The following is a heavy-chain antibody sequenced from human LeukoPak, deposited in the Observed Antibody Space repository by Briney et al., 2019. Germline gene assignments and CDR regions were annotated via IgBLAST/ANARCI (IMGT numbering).Heavy chain of an antibody. CDR1: GFTFSSYA. CDR2: ISYDGSNK. CDR3: ARDRIVEQWFGFDY. V-gene: IGHV3-30*04. D-gene: IGHD6-19*01. J-gene: IGHJ4*02. Sequence: GGSLRLSCAASGFTFSSYAMHCVRQAPGKGLEWVAVISYDGSNKYYADSVKGRFTISRDNSKNTLYLQMNSLRAEDTAVYYCARDRIVEQWFGFDYWGQGTLVTVSS.